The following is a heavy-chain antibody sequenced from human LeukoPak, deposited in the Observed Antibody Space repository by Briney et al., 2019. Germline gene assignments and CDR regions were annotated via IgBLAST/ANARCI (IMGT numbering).Heavy chain of an antibody. CDR2: FDPEDGET. V-gene: IGHV1-24*01. Sequence: GASVKVSCKVSGYTLTELSMHWVRQAPGKGLEWMGGFDPEDGETIYAQKFQGRVTMTEDTSTDTAYMELSSLGSEDTAVYYCATERITIFGVVNPGAFDIWGQGTMVTVSS. D-gene: IGHD3-3*01. J-gene: IGHJ3*02. CDR3: ATERITIFGVVNPGAFDI. CDR1: GYTLTELS.